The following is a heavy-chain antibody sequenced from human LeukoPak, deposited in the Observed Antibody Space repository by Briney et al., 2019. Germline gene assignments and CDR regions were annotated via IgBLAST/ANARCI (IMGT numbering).Heavy chain of an antibody. CDR1: GGTFSSYA. CDR3: ARDPDIVVVPAAPTNWFDP. Sequence: GSSVKVSCKASGGTFSSYAISWVRQAPGQGLEWMGWISAYNGNTNYAQKLQGRVTMTTDTSTSTAYMELRSLRSDDTAVYYCARDPDIVVVPAAPTNWFDPWGQGTLVTVSS. J-gene: IGHJ5*02. D-gene: IGHD2-2*01. V-gene: IGHV1-18*01. CDR2: ISAYNGNT.